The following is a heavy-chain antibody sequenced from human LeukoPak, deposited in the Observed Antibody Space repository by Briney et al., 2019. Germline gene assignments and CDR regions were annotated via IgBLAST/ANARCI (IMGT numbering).Heavy chain of an antibody. CDR1: GGSVSSGSYY. CDR3: ARDKDAFGI. Sequence: SETLSLTCTVSGGSVSSGSYYWSWIRQPPGKGLEWIGYIYYSGSTNYNPSLKSRVTISVDTSKNQFSLKLSSVTAADTAVYYCARDKDAFGIWGQGTVVTVSS. J-gene: IGHJ3*02. CDR2: IYYSGST. V-gene: IGHV4-61*01.